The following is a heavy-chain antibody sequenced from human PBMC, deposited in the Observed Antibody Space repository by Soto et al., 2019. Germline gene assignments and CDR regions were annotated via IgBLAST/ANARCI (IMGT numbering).Heavy chain of an antibody. J-gene: IGHJ5*02. CDR1: GGSINSSSHF. Sequence: NPSETLSLTCSVSGGSINSSSHFWGWVRQPPGKGLEWIGSIYYSGSTYYNPSLRSRVTISVDTSKNQFSLKLSSVTAADTAVFYCARHYSSGSRNWFDPWGQGTRVTVS. CDR2: IYYSGST. V-gene: IGHV4-39*01. CDR3: ARHYSSGSRNWFDP. D-gene: IGHD6-19*01.